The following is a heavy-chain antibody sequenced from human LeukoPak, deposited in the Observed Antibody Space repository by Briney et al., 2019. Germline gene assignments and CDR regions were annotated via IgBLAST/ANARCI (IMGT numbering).Heavy chain of an antibody. CDR1: GGSISSYY. V-gene: IGHV4-59*08. Sequence: PSETLSLTCTVSGGSISSYYWSWIRQPPGKGLEWIGYIYYSGSTNYNPSLKSRVTISVDTSKNQFSLKLSSVTAADTAVYYCARQAGSSWFAYFDYWGQGTLVTVSS. CDR2: IYYSGST. D-gene: IGHD6-13*01. J-gene: IGHJ4*02. CDR3: ARQAGSSWFAYFDY.